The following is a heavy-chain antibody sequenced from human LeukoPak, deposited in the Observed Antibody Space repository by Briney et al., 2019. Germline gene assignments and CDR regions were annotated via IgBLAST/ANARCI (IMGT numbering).Heavy chain of an antibody. V-gene: IGHV1-8*01. CDR3: ARGRHYDFWSGYYESFDY. D-gene: IGHD3-3*01. Sequence: ASVKVSCKASGYTFTSYDINWVRQATGQGLEWMGWMNPNSGNTGYAQKFQGRVTMTRNTPISTAYMELSSLRSEDTAVYYCARGRHYDFWSGYYESFDYWGQGTLVTVSS. CDR2: MNPNSGNT. J-gene: IGHJ4*02. CDR1: GYTFTSYD.